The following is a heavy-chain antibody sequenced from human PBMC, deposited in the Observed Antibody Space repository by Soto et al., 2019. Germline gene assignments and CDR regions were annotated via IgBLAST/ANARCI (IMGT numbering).Heavy chain of an antibody. Sequence: EVQLVQSGAEVKKPGESLKISCNGSGYSFTSYWIGWVRQMPGKGLEWMGIIYPGDSDTRYSPSFQGQVTISADKSISTAYLQWSSLKASDTAMYYCARSESGYDILTGPFDYWGQGTLVTVSS. CDR2: IYPGDSDT. J-gene: IGHJ4*02. V-gene: IGHV5-51*03. D-gene: IGHD3-9*01. CDR1: GYSFTSYW. CDR3: ARSESGYDILTGPFDY.